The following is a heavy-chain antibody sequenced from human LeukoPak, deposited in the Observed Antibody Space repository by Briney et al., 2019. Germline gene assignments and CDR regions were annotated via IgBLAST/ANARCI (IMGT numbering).Heavy chain of an antibody. CDR2: ISYDGSNK. CDR3: ARTTTVVTTFDY. J-gene: IGHJ4*02. Sequence: GRSLRLSCAASGFTFSSYAMHWVRQAPGKGLEGVAVISYDGSNKYYADSVKGRFTISKDNSKNTLYLQMNSLRAEDTAVYYCARTTTVVTTFDYWGQGTLVTVSS. V-gene: IGHV3-30*04. D-gene: IGHD4-23*01. CDR1: GFTFSSYA.